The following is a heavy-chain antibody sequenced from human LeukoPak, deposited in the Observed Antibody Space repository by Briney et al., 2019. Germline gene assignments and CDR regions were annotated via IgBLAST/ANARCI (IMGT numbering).Heavy chain of an antibody. Sequence: GGSLRLSCAASGFTFSSYGMHWVRQAPGKGLEWVAVIWYDGSNKYYADSVKGRFTISRDNSKNTLYLQMNSLRAEDTAVYYCVKSGGSYYYGSGSSLFDYWGQGTLVTVSS. CDR3: VKSGGSYYYGSGSSLFDY. CDR2: IWYDGSNK. V-gene: IGHV3-33*06. J-gene: IGHJ4*02. D-gene: IGHD3-10*01. CDR1: GFTFSSYG.